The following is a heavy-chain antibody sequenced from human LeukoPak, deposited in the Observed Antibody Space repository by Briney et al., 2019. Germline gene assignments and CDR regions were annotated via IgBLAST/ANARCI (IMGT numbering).Heavy chain of an antibody. CDR2: INHSGST. CDR3: ARGGIGGYDYHWFVT. D-gene: IGHD5-12*01. V-gene: IGHV4-34*01. Sequence: SETLSLTCAVYGGSFSGYYWSWIRQPPGKGLEWIGEINHSGSTNYNPSLKSRVTISVETSKNQFSLKLSSVTAADTAVYYCARGGIGGYDYHWFVTSGQGTLVTVSS. J-gene: IGHJ5*02. CDR1: GGSFSGYY.